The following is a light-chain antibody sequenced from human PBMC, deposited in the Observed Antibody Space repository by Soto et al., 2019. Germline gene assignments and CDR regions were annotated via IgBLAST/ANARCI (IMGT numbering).Light chain of an antibody. CDR1: QSVSGN. Sequence: EIVLRQSPATLSVSPGERATLSFRASQSVSGNLAWYQQKPGQAPRLLIYGASTRATGIPARFSGSGSGTEFTLTISSLQSEDFAVYYCQQYNNWPLFGQGTKVDI. CDR3: QQYNNWPL. J-gene: IGKJ1*01. V-gene: IGKV3-15*01. CDR2: GAS.